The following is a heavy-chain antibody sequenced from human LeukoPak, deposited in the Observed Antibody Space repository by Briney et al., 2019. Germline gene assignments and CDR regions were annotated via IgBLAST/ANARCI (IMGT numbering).Heavy chain of an antibody. D-gene: IGHD3-22*01. CDR1: GYTFTSYG. Sequence: GASVKVSCKASGYTFTSYGISWVRQAPGQGLEWMGWISTYSGNTDCAQKLQGRVTMTTDTSTSTAYMELRSLRSDDTAVYYCARLSTLYYYDSSGYYPSDYWGQGTLVTVSS. J-gene: IGHJ4*02. CDR2: ISTYSGNT. V-gene: IGHV1-18*01. CDR3: ARLSTLYYYDSSGYYPSDY.